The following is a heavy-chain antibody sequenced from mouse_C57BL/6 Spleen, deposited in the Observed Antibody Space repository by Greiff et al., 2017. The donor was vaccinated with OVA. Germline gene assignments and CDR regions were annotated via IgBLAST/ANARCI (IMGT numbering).Heavy chain of an antibody. CDR1: GYTFTSYW. V-gene: IGHV1-53*01. CDR2: INPSNGGT. Sequence: VQLQQPGTELVKPGASVKLSCKASGYTFTSYWMHWVKQRPGHGLEWIGNINPSNGGTNYNEKFKSKATLTVDKSSSTAYMQLSSLTSEDSAVYYCARGGEGYYAMDYWGQGTSVTVSS. J-gene: IGHJ4*01. CDR3: ARGGEGYYAMDY.